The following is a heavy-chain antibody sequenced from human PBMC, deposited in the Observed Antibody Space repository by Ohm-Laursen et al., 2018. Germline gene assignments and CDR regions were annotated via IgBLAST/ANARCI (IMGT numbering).Heavy chain of an antibody. D-gene: IGHD3-10*01. V-gene: IGHV1-69*13. CDR2: ITPMFGTA. Sequence: GASVKVSCKASGYTFTNYGISWVRQAPGQGLEWLGEITPMFGTANYAQKFQGRVTITADESTSTAYMDLSSLRSEDTAIYYCARDGLGTRGYFHHWGQGSLVTVSS. CDR3: ARDGLGTRGYFHH. J-gene: IGHJ1*01. CDR1: GYTFTNYG.